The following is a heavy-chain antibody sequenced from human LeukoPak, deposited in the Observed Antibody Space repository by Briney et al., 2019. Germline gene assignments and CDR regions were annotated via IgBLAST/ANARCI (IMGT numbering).Heavy chain of an antibody. CDR1: GFTFSSYW. CDR3: ARVQQLIYDY. Sequence: GGSLRLSCAASGFTFSSYWMHWVRQAPGEGLVWVSRIKSDGSVTWHADSVKGRFTISRDNSKNTLYLQMNSLRAEDTAVYYCARVQQLIYDYWGQGTLVTVSS. CDR2: IKSDGSVT. V-gene: IGHV3-74*01. D-gene: IGHD6-13*01. J-gene: IGHJ4*02.